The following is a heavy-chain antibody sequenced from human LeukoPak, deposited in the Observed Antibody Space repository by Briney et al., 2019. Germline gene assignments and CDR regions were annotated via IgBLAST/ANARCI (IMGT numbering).Heavy chain of an antibody. V-gene: IGHV3-74*01. CDR1: GFTFSSYW. J-gene: IGHJ4*02. D-gene: IGHD3-10*01. Sequence: GGSLRLSCAASGFTFSSYWMHWVRQAPGKGLVWVSRINSDGSSTNYADSVKGRFTISRDNAKNTLHLQMNSLRAEDTAVYYSARSVRGLYYFDYWGQGTLVTVSS. CDR2: INSDGSST. CDR3: ARSVRGLYYFDY.